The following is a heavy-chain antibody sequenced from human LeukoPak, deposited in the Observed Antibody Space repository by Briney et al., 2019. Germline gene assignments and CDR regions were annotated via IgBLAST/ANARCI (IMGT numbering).Heavy chain of an antibody. J-gene: IGHJ4*02. Sequence: GGSLGVSCAASGFTVSSNYMSWVRQAPGKGLKWVSVIYSGGSTYYADSVKGRFTISRDNSRNTLYLQMNSLRAEDTAVYYAATGIRYCSGGSCIDYWGQGTLVTVSS. CDR2: IYSGGST. D-gene: IGHD2-15*01. V-gene: IGHV3-53*01. CDR3: ATGIRYCSGGSCIDY. CDR1: GFTVSSNY.